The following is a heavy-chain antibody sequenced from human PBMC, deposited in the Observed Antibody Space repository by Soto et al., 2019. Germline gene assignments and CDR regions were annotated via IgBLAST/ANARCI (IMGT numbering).Heavy chain of an antibody. Sequence: SETLSLTCTVSGGSISSSSYYWGWIRQPPGKGLEWIGSIYYSGSTYYNPSLKSRVTISVDTSKNQFSLKLSSVTAADTAVYYCARNGRERVYYGMDVWGQANNVTVSS. D-gene: IGHD1-26*01. V-gene: IGHV4-39*01. CDR3: ARNGRERVYYGMDV. CDR1: GGSISSSSYY. J-gene: IGHJ6*02. CDR2: IYYSGST.